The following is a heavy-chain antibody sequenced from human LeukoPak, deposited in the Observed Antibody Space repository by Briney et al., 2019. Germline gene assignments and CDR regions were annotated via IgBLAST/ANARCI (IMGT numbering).Heavy chain of an antibody. Sequence: PGGSLRLSCAASGFTFNSYAMSWVRQAPGKGLEWVSAISASGGTTYYADSVKGRFTISRDNSENTLFLQMNSLRAEDMAVYYCAKEHREYCSSTSCPNWFDLWGQGTLVTVSS. CDR3: AKEHREYCSSTSCPNWFDL. V-gene: IGHV3-23*01. J-gene: IGHJ5*02. CDR1: GFTFNSYA. CDR2: ISASGGTT. D-gene: IGHD2-2*01.